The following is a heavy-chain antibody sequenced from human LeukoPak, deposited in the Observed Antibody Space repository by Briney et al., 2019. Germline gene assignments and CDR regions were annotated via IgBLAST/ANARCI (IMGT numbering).Heavy chain of an antibody. CDR3: ARGGNRHAFDI. V-gene: IGHV4-34*01. CDR2: INHSGGT. Sequence: SETLSLTCAVYGGSFSGYYWSWIRQPPGKGLEWIGEINHSGGTNYNPSLKSRVTISVDTSKNQFSLKLSSVTAADTAVYYCARGGNRHAFDIWGQGTMVTVSS. D-gene: IGHD4-4*01. J-gene: IGHJ3*02. CDR1: GGSFSGYY.